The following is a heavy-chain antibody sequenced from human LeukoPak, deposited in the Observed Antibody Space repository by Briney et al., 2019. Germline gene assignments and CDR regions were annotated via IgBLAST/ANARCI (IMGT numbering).Heavy chain of an antibody. CDR1: GFIFSDYY. Sequence: GGSLRLSCAASGFIFSDYYMSWIRQAPGKGLEWISYISDSGRTIYYADSVKGRFTISRDNSKNTLYLQMNSLRAVDTAIYYCAKGMGPYCDGDCSGRILDFWGQGTLVTVSS. CDR3: AKGMGPYCDGDCSGRILDF. D-gene: IGHD2-21*02. J-gene: IGHJ4*02. V-gene: IGHV3-11*01. CDR2: ISDSGRTI.